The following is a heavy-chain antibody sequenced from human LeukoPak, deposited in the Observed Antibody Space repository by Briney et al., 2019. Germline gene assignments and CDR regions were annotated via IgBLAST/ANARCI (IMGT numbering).Heavy chain of an antibody. CDR3: ARAGGGNIVATISYYFDY. CDR2: ISAYNGNT. J-gene: IGHJ4*02. Sequence: ASVKVSCKASGYTFTSYGISWVRQAPGQGLEWMGRISAYNGNTNYAQKLQGRVTMTTDTSTSTAYMELRSLRSDDTAVYYCARAGGGNIVATISYYFDYWGQGTLVTVSS. V-gene: IGHV1-18*01. CDR1: GYTFTSYG. D-gene: IGHD5-12*01.